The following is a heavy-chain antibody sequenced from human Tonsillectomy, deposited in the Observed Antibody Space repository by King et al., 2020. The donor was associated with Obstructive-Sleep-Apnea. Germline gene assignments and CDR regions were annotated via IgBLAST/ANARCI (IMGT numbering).Heavy chain of an antibody. J-gene: IGHJ4*02. CDR2: INHSGST. CDR1: GGSFSGYY. CDR3: ARVDQFYLDY. V-gene: IGHV4-34*01. Sequence: VQLQQWGAGLLKPSETLSLTCAVYGGSFSGYYWSWIRQPPGKGLEWSGEINHSGSTNYNPSLKSRVTISVDTSKNQFSLKLSSVTAADTAVYYCARVDQFYLDYWGQGTLVTVSS.